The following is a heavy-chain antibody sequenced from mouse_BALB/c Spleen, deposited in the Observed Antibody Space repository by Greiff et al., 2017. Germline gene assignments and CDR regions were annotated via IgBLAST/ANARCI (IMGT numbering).Heavy chain of an antibody. Sequence: DVKLVESGGGLVQPKGSLKLSCAASGFTFNTYAMNWVRQAPGKGLEWVARIRSKSNNYATYYADSVKDRFTISRDDSQSMLYLQMNNLKTEDTAMYYCVSPYDKGAGFAYWGQGTLVTVSA. CDR2: IRSKSNNYAT. CDR3: VSPYDKGAGFAY. CDR1: GFTFNTYA. D-gene: IGHD2-12*01. V-gene: IGHV10-1*02. J-gene: IGHJ3*01.